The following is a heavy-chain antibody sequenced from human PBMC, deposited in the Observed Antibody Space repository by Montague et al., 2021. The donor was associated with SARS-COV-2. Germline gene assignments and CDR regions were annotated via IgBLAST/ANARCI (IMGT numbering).Heavy chain of an antibody. D-gene: IGHD7-27*01. J-gene: IGHJ4*02. Sequence: SLRLSCAASGFTFSDYYMAWIRQAPGKGLEWIADINKGGYGTRYADSLGGRFTISRDNAKNSLYLQMNSLRDEDTAVYFCAREIYTGASYYYWGQGALVTVSS. V-gene: IGHV3-11*01. CDR3: AREIYTGASYYY. CDR1: GFTFSDYY. CDR2: INKGGYGT.